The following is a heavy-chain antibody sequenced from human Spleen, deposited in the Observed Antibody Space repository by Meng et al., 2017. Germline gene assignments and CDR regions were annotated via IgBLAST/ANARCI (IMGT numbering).Heavy chain of an antibody. CDR3: ARDTCVTVTCDAFDI. CDR1: GFTVSCNY. Sequence: GGSLRLSCAASGFTVSCNYMNWVRQAPGKGLEWVSYISSSGSTIYYADSVKGRFTISRDNAKNSLYLQMNSLRAEDTAVYYCARDTCVTVTCDAFDIWGQGTMVTVSS. D-gene: IGHD4-17*01. CDR2: ISSSGSTI. J-gene: IGHJ3*02. V-gene: IGHV3-48*03.